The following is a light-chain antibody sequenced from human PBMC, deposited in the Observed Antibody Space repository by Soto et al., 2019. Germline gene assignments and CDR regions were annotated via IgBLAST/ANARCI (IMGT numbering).Light chain of an antibody. J-gene: IGLJ3*02. CDR3: HSYTSITTLGV. CDR2: EVS. Sequence: QSALTQPASVSGSPGQSITISCTGTSSDVGDYVFVSWYQQHPGKAPKLIIYEVSNRPSGVSHRFSGSKSGNTASLTISGLQAEDEADYYCHSYTSITTLGVFGGGTKLTVL. CDR1: SSDVGDYVF. V-gene: IGLV2-14*01.